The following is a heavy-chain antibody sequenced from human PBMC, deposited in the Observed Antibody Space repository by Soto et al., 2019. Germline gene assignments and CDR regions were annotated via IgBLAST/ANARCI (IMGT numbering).Heavy chain of an antibody. J-gene: IGHJ4*02. Sequence: QVHLVQSGAEVKKPGASVKVSCKASGYTFTSYGITWVRQAPGQGLEWMGWISAHNGNTDYAQKLQGRVIVTRDTSTGTAYMELRGLRSDDAAVYYCARGGYGGCWGQGALVTVSS. CDR3: ARGGYGGC. CDR2: ISAHNGNT. V-gene: IGHV1-18*01. CDR1: GYTFTSYG. D-gene: IGHD3-10*01.